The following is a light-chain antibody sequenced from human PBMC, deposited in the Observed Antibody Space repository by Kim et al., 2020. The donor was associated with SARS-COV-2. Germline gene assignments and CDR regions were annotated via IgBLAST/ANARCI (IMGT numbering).Light chain of an antibody. V-gene: IGKV3-15*01. J-gene: IGKJ1*01. CDR2: GAS. Sequence: EMVMTQSPATLSVSPGERVTLSCRASQSVSSNLAWYRQRPGQPPRLLFYGASTRATGIPARFSGSGSGTDFTLTITGLQSEDFAIYYCQQYDSLPRTFGQGTKVEI. CDR3: QQYDSLPRT. CDR1: QSVSSN.